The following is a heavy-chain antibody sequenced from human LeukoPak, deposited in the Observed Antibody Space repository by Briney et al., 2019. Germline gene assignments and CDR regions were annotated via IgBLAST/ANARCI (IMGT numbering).Heavy chain of an antibody. V-gene: IGHV3-23*01. Sequence: GGSLRLSCAASGFTFSSYGMSWVRQAPGKGLEWVSAISGSGGSTYYADSVKGRFTISRDTAKNSLYLQMYSLTAEDTALYYCARYCTFRTCSGTRFDSWGPGTLVTVSS. CDR1: GFTFSSYG. J-gene: IGHJ4*02. CDR2: ISGSGGST. CDR3: ARYCTFRTCSGTRFDS. D-gene: IGHD1-1*01.